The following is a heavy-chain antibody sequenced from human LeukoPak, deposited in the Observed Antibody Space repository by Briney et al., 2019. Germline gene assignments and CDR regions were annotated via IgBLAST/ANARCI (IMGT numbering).Heavy chain of an antibody. J-gene: IGHJ4*02. CDR3: ATVHHDYVWGSYPFDY. CDR1: GYTLTELS. Sequence: ASVKVSCKVSGYTLTELSMHWVRQAPGKGLEWMGGFDPEDGETIYAQKFQGRVTMTEDTSTDTAYMELSSLRSEDTAVYYCATVHHDYVWGSYPFDYWGQATLVTVSS. D-gene: IGHD3-16*02. V-gene: IGHV1-24*01. CDR2: FDPEDGET.